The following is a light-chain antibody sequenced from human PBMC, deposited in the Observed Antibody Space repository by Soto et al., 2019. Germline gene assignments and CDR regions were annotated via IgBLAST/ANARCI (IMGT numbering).Light chain of an antibody. CDR2: SAS. Sequence: EVVLTQSPGTLSLSPGERATLSCRASRTVDDNYLAWYHQKPGQPPRLLIHSASTRAPGIPDRFSASGAGTDFTLTISRLEPEDSAVYYCQQYSASPRTFGPGTKVEIK. J-gene: IGKJ1*01. CDR1: RTVDDNY. V-gene: IGKV3-20*01. CDR3: QQYSASPRT.